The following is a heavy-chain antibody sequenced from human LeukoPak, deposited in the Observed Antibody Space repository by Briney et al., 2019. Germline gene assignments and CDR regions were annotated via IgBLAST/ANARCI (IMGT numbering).Heavy chain of an antibody. Sequence: GGSLRLSCAVSGFTFSDFWMNWVRRSPGKGLEWVASINQNGGETSYVDSVKGRFTISRDNPKNSLYLQMSSLRAEDTAVYYCARDGTAPGLYSDLWGQGTLVTVSS. CDR1: GFTFSDFW. V-gene: IGHV3-7*01. CDR3: ARDGTAPGLYSDL. D-gene: IGHD6-13*01. J-gene: IGHJ4*01. CDR2: INQNGGET.